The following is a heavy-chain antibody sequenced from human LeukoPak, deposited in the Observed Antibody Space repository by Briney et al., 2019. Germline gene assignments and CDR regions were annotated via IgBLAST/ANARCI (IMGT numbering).Heavy chain of an antibody. CDR3: TREYAQGGFDY. D-gene: IGHD2-2*01. CDR1: GFTFGDYA. V-gene: IGHV3-49*04. CDR2: IRSKAYGGTT. J-gene: IGHJ4*02. Sequence: PGGSLRISCTASGFTFGDYAMSWVRQAPGKGLEWVGFIRSKAYGGTTEYAASVKGRFTISRDDSKSIAYLQMNSLKTEDTAVYYCTREYAQGGFDYWGQGTLVTVSS.